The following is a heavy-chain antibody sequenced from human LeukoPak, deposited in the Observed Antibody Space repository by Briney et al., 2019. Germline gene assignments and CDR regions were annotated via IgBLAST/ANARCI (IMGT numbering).Heavy chain of an antibody. D-gene: IGHD4-17*01. CDR2: IWYDGSNK. CDR3: ARGNPYGDFLDY. CDR1: GFTFSSYG. V-gene: IGHV3-33*01. Sequence: GGSLRLSCAASGFTFSSYGMHWVRQASGKGLEWVAVIWYDGSNKYYADSVKGRFTISRDNSKNTLYLQMNSLRAEDTAVYYCARGNPYGDFLDYWGQGTLVTVSS. J-gene: IGHJ4*02.